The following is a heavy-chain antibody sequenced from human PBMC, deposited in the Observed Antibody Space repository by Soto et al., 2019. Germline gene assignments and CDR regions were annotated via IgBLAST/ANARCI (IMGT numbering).Heavy chain of an antibody. J-gene: IGHJ2*01. CDR2: IYYRGRT. D-gene: IGHD3-22*01. CDR3: AREWRYYDRGTYWYFEP. CDR1: SGSLSSSD. V-gene: IGHV4-59*01. Sequence: ATLSLSCAVSSGSLSSSDSSWIRPPPGKGLDWIGDIYYRGRTNDNHSRKSRVTPSVDTPKSEFSLKLRSVTAVDTAVYYCAREWRYYDRGTYWYFEPGGRGPWVT.